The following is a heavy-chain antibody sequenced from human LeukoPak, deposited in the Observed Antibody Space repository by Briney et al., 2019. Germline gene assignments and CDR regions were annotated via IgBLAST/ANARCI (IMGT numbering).Heavy chain of an antibody. CDR3: AKVMVTTAKSFDY. CDR2: MSGSGGTT. CDR1: GFSFSVYA. J-gene: IGHJ4*02. Sequence: GGSLRLSCAASGFSFSVYAMSWVRQAPGKGLAWVSYMSGSGGTTYYADSVKGRFTVSRDNSKNTLYLQMNSLRAEDTAVYYCAKVMVTTAKSFDYWGQGTLVTVSS. D-gene: IGHD4-17*01. V-gene: IGHV3-23*01.